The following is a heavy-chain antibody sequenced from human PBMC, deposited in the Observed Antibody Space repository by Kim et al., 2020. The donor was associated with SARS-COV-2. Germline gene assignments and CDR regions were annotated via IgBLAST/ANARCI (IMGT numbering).Heavy chain of an antibody. CDR1: GGSISSGSYY. J-gene: IGHJ2*01. V-gene: IGHV4-61*02. D-gene: IGHD5-18*01. CDR3: ARGASGEWIQLSRGGFDL. Sequence: SDTLSLTCTVSGGSISSGSYYWSWIRQPAGKGLEWIGRIYTSGSTNYNPSLKSRVTISVDTSKNQFSLKLSSVTAADTAVYYCARGASGEWIQLSRGGFDLWGRGTLVTVSS. CDR2: IYTSGST.